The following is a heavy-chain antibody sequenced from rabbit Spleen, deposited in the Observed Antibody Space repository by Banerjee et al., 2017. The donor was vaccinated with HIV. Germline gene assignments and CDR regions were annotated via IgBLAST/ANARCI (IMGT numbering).Heavy chain of an antibody. CDR3: VRDQAGDADYGPYYLNL. Sequence: QEHLEESGGDLVKPGASLTLTCTASGFSFSSGYYMCWVRQAPGKGLEWIGCIYAGSSGTTYYAYWTKGRFTISKTSSTTVTLQMTSLTAADTATYFCVRDQAGDADYGPYYLNLWGPGTLVTVS. CDR2: IYAGSSGTT. V-gene: IGHV1S45*01. J-gene: IGHJ4*01. CDR1: GFSFSSGYY. D-gene: IGHD2-1*01.